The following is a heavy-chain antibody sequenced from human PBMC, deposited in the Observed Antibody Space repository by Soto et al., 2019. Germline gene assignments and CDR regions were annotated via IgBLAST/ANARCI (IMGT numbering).Heavy chain of an antibody. V-gene: IGHV3-23*01. D-gene: IGHD3-22*01. CDR3: AKDMYYYDSSGYYSPWYFDY. CDR1: GFTFSSYA. Sequence: GGSLRLSCAASGFTFSSYAMSWVRQAPGKGLEWVSAISGSGGSTYYADSVKGRFTISRDNSKNTLYLQMNSLRAEDTAVYYCAKDMYYYDSSGYYSPWYFDYWGRGTLVTVSS. CDR2: ISGSGGST. J-gene: IGHJ4*02.